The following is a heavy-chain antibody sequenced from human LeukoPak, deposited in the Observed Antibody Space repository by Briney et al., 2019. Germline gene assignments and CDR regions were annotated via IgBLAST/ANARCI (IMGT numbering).Heavy chain of an antibody. D-gene: IGHD1/OR15-1a*01. CDR3: AKVSSDWNTLFDY. Sequence: RGSLRLSCAASGFTFSSYAIGSVRQAPGKGLEWVSAISGSGGSTSYAASVKGRYTISRDNSKNTLYLQMNSLRAEDTAVYYCAKVSSDWNTLFDYWGQGTLVTVSS. CDR2: ISGSGGST. V-gene: IGHV3-23*01. CDR1: GFTFSSYA. J-gene: IGHJ4*02.